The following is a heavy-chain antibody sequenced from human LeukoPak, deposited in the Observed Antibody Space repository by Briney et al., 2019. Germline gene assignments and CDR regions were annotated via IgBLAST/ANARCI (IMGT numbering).Heavy chain of an antibody. J-gene: IGHJ5*02. CDR3: ARDNSVGDIAWWFDP. D-gene: IGHD3-16*01. V-gene: IGHV1-2*02. CDR2: INPNSGGT. Sequence: ASVKVSCKASGYTFTDYYMHWVRQAPGQGLEWMGWINPNSGGTNYAQKFQGRVTMTRDTSTTTDHMELSSLRSEDTAVYYCARDNSVGDIAWWFDPWGQGTLVTVSS. CDR1: GYTFTDYY.